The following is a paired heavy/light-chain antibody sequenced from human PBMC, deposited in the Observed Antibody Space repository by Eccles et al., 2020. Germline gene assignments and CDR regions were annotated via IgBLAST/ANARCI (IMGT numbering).Light chain of an antibody. CDR3: YSTDSSGNHRGV. J-gene: IGLJ3*02. Sequence: SYELTQPPSVSVSPGQTARITCSGDALPKKYAYWYQQKSGQAPVLVIYEDSKRPSGIPERFSGSSSGTMATLTISGAQVEDEADYYCYSTDSSGNHRGVFGGGTKLTVL. CDR1: ALPKKY. CDR2: EDS. V-gene: IGLV3-10*01.
Heavy chain of an antibody. D-gene: IGHD3-10*01. J-gene: IGHJ4*02. CDR1: GFTFSSYG. CDR2: ISYDGSNK. V-gene: IGHV3-30*18. CDR3: AKDRGVITTAYFDY. Sequence: QVQLVESGGGVVQPGRSLRLSCAASGFTFSSYGMHWVRQAPGKGLEWVAVISYDGSNKYYADSVKGRFTISRDNSKNTLYLQMNSLRAEDTAVYYCAKDRGVITTAYFDYWGQGTLVTVSS.